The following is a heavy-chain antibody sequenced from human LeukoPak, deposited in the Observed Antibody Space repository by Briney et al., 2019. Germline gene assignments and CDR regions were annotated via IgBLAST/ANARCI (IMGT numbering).Heavy chain of an antibody. D-gene: IGHD6-19*01. CDR2: VHYSGTT. Sequence: SETLSLTCTVSGGSINTYYWSWIRQPPGKGLEWIGFVHYSGTTEYNPSLKSRVTISIDTSKNQFSLKLTSVTAADTAVYYCVGGGQWLAFDYWGQGTLVTDSS. V-gene: IGHV4-59*03. CDR1: GGSINTYY. CDR3: VGGGQWLAFDY. J-gene: IGHJ4*02.